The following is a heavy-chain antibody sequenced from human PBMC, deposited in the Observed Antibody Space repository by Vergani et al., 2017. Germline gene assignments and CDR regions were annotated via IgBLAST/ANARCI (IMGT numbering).Heavy chain of an antibody. Sequence: QVQLVESGGGGVQPGRSLRLSCAASGFIFSDYYMTWIRQTPGKGLEWLAHISDGGETKMYAESLKGRFTVSRDNTKNLLILQMKTLKVDDTATYYCGRKQSPASLMDKPIDIRGQGTLVTVSS. CDR1: GFIFSDYY. CDR2: ISDGGETK. D-gene: IGHD1/OR15-1a*01. V-gene: IGHV3-11*01. J-gene: IGHJ4*02. CDR3: GRKQSPASLMDKPIDI.